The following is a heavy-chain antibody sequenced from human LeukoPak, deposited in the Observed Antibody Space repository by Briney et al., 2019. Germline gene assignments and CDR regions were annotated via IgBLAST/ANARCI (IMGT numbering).Heavy chain of an antibody. V-gene: IGHV4-39*01. Sequence: PSETLSLTCTVSGGSISSSSYYWGWIRQPPGKGLEWIGSIYYSGSTYYNPSLKSRVTISVDTSKNQFSLKLSSVTAADTAVYYCARRQNRQRCFDYWGQGTLVTVSS. CDR1: GGSISSSSYY. CDR2: IYYSGST. D-gene: IGHD2/OR15-2a*01. J-gene: IGHJ4*02. CDR3: ARRQNRQRCFDY.